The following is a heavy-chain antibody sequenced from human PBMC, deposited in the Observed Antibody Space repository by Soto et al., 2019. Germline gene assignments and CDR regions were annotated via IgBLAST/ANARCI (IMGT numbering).Heavy chain of an antibody. CDR1: GFTVSSNY. D-gene: IGHD3-10*01. CDR2: IYSGGST. J-gene: IGHJ4*02. V-gene: IGHV3-53*01. CDR3: ARSTIVRGVINLYYFDY. Sequence: GGSLRLSCAASGFTVSSNYMSWVRQAPGKGLEWVSVIYSGGSTYYADSVKGRFTISRDNSKNTLYLQMNSLRAEDTAVYYCARSTIVRGVINLYYFDYWGQGNLVTVSS.